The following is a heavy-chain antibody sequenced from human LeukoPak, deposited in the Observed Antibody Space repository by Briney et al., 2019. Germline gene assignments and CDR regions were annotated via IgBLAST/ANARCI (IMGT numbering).Heavy chain of an antibody. CDR2: IRHDGSNK. CDR3: AKPQGITVTGYFDV. V-gene: IGHV3-30*02. CDR1: GFNFSSYV. Sequence: GGSLRLSCAASGFNFSSYVMHWVRQAPGKGLEWVAFIRHDGSNKYYADSVTGRFDFSRDNAKNTLYLQMSSLTLEDTAVYYCAKPQGITVTGYFDVWGQGALVTVSS. D-gene: IGHD6-19*01. J-gene: IGHJ4*02.